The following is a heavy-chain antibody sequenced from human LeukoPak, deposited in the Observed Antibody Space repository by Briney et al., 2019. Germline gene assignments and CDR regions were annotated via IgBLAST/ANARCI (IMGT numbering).Heavy chain of an antibody. CDR2: IYYSGST. D-gene: IGHD6-19*01. CDR1: GRCVSSDSYY. V-gene: IGHV4-61*01. CDR3: ARVLIAVAGKGGNYFDY. J-gene: IGHJ4*02. Sequence: PSETLSLTCTVSGRCVSSDSYYWSWIRQPPGKGLEWIGYIYYSGSTNYNPSLKSRVTISVDTSKNQFSLKLSSVTAADTAVYYCARVLIAVAGKGGNYFDYWGQGTLVTVSS.